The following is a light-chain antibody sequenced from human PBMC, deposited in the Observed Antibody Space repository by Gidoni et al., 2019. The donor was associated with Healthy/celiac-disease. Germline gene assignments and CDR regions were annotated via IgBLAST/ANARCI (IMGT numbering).Light chain of an antibody. CDR2: DAS. J-gene: IGKJ4*01. Sequence: EIELTQDPATLSLSPGERATLSCRASQSVSSYLAWYQQKPGQAPRLLIYDASNRATGIPARFSGSGSGTDFTLTISSLEPEDFAVYYCQQRSNWPLTFGGGTKLEIK. CDR3: QQRSNWPLT. CDR1: QSVSSY. V-gene: IGKV3-11*01.